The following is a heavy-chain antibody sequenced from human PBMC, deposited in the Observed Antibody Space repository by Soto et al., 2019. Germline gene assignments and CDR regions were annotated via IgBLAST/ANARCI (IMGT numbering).Heavy chain of an antibody. CDR1: GFTFSSYA. Sequence: QVQLVESGGGVVQPGRSLRLSCAASGFTFSSYAMHWVRQAPGKGLEWVAVISYDGSNKYYADSVKGRFTISRDNSKNTLCLQMNSVRAEDTAVYYCAREGIVVVPQAPSFDYWGPGTLVTVSS. V-gene: IGHV3-30-3*01. D-gene: IGHD2-15*01. CDR3: AREGIVVVPQAPSFDY. J-gene: IGHJ4*02. CDR2: ISYDGSNK.